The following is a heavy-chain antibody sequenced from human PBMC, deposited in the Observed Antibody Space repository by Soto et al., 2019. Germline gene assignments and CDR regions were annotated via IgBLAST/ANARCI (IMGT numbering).Heavy chain of an antibody. D-gene: IGHD6-6*01. Sequence: GGSLRLSCAASGFTFSSYAMNWVRQAPGMGLEWVSTLSGSGGSTYYADSVKGRFTISRDNSKNTLYLQMNSLRAEDSAVYYCAKTRKYSGSSGDDYWGQGILVTVSS. CDR2: LSGSGGST. CDR1: GFTFSSYA. J-gene: IGHJ4*02. V-gene: IGHV3-23*01. CDR3: AKTRKYSGSSGDDY.